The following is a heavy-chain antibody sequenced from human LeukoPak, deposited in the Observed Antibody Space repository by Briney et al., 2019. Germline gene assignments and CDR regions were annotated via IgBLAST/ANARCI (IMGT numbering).Heavy chain of an antibody. J-gene: IGHJ4*02. Sequence: PSETLSLTCTVSGGSISSSNYYWGWIRQPPEKGLAWIGTIYYSGSSYYNPSLKSRLTISVDTSKNQFSLKLSSVTTADTAVYYCARLLGSAYPTDYWGQGTLVTVSS. CDR3: ARLLGSAYPTDY. CDR1: GGSISSSNYY. V-gene: IGHV4-39*01. D-gene: IGHD3-3*01. CDR2: IYYSGSS.